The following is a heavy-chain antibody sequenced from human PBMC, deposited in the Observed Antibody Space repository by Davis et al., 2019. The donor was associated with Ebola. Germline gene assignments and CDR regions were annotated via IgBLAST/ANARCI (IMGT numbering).Heavy chain of an antibody. V-gene: IGHV4-39*07. CDR2: INHSGST. J-gene: IGHJ4*02. Sequence: PSETLSLTCTVSGGSVSSGSYYWSWIRQPPGKGLEWIGEINHSGSTNYNPSLKSRVTISVDTSKNQFSLKLSSVTAADTAVYYCARVPSGRYPRSRVFQMYYFDYWGQGTLVTVSS. CDR3: ARVPSGRYPRSRVFQMYYFDY. D-gene: IGHD1-26*01. CDR1: GGSVSSGSYY.